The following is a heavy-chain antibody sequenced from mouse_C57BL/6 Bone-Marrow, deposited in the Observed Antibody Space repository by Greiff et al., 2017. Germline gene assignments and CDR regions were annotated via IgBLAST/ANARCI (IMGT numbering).Heavy chain of an antibody. V-gene: IGHV5-6*01. J-gene: IGHJ2*01. CDR1: GFTFSSYG. CDR2: ISSGGSYT. CDR3: ARYYYDYFDY. D-gene: IGHD1-1*01. Sequence: EVQGVESGGDLVKPGGSLKLSCAASGFTFSSYGMSWVRQTPDKRLGWVATISSGGSYTYYPDSVKGRFTISRDNAKNTLYLQMSSLKSEDTAMYYCARYYYDYFDYWGQGTTLTVSS.